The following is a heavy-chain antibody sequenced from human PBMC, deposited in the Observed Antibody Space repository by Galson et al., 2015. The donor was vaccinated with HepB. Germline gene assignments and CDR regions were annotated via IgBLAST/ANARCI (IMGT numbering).Heavy chain of an antibody. D-gene: IGHD6-19*01. CDR2: INPNSGGT. J-gene: IGHJ4*02. CDR1: GYTFTGYY. Sequence: SVKVSCKASGYTFTGYYMHWVRQAPGQGLEWMGRINPNSGGTNYAQKFQGRVTMTRDASISTAYMELSRLRSDDTAVYYCARGALYSSGWFYPGYWGQGTLVTVSS. CDR3: ARGALYSSGWFYPGY. V-gene: IGHV1-2*06.